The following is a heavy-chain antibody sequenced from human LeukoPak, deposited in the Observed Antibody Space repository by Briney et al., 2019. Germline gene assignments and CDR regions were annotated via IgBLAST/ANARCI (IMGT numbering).Heavy chain of an antibody. V-gene: IGHV3-7*01. D-gene: IGHD3/OR15-3a*01. CDR2: IKQDGSEK. CDR3: AGDEGWTFDI. Sequence: GGSLTLYCAASGFTFSNYWMSWFRQAPGKGPEWVAIIKQDGSEKYYVDSVKGRFTISRDNAKNSLYLQMNSLRADDTAVYYCAGDEGWTFDIWGQGTKVTVSS. CDR1: GFTFSNYW. J-gene: IGHJ3*02.